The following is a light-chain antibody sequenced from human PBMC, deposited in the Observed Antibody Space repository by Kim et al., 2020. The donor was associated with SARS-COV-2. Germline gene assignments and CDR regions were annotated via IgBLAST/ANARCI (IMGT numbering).Light chain of an antibody. CDR2: DAS. CDR3: QQRNSWPPAVT. CDR1: KNIDTY. J-gene: IGKJ4*01. Sequence: PGERATLSCRASKNIDTYLAWYQQRPGQAPRLLVYDASNRATGVPDRFSGSGSGTDFTLTISSLEPEDFSIYYCQQRNSWPPAVTFGGGTKVDIK. V-gene: IGKV3-11*01.